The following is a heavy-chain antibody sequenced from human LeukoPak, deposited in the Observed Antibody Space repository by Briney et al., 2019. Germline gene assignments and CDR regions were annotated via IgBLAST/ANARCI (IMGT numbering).Heavy chain of an antibody. J-gene: IGHJ4*02. CDR2: INTDTGNP. CDR1: GYTFTSYY. D-gene: IGHD3-16*01. CDR3: ARPPPGFVGGKYYFDY. V-gene: IGHV7-4-1*02. Sequence: ASVKVSCKASGYTFTSYYMHWVRQAPGQGLEWLGWINTDTGNPTYAQGFTGRFVFSLDTSVSTAYLQISSLKAEDTAVYYCARPPPGFVGGKYYFDYWGQGALVTVSS.